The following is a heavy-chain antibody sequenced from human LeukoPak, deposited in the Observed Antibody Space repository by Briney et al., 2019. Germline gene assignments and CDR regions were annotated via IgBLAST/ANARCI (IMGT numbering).Heavy chain of an antibody. CDR3: ARSHRVSVQLWLRGTYFDY. Sequence: GGSLRLSCAASGFTFSSYAMHWVRQAPGKGLEWVAVISYDGSNKYYADSVKGRFTISRDNSKNTLYLQMNSLRAEDTAVYYCARSHRVSVQLWLRGTYFDYWGQGTLVTVSS. CDR2: ISYDGSNK. CDR1: GFTFSSYA. J-gene: IGHJ4*02. D-gene: IGHD5-18*01. V-gene: IGHV3-30*04.